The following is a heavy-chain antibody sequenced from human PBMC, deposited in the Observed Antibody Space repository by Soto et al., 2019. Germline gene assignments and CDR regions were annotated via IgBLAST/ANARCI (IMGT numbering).Heavy chain of an antibody. CDR2: ISYDGSNK. Sequence: QVQLVESGGGVVQPGRSLRLSCAASGFTFSSYAMHWVRQAPGKGLEWVAVISYDGSNKYYADSVKGRFTISRDNSKNTLYLQMNSLRAEDTAVYYCARDKVGASRYYYYYYGMDVWGQGTTVTVSS. CDR3: ARDKVGASRYYYYYYGMDV. D-gene: IGHD1-26*01. V-gene: IGHV3-30-3*01. J-gene: IGHJ6*02. CDR1: GFTFSSYA.